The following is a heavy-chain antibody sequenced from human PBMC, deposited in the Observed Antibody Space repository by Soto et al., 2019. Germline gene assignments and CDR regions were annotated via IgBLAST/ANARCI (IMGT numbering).Heavy chain of an antibody. CDR1: GYSFTTYG. J-gene: IGHJ6*02. V-gene: IGHV1-18*01. Sequence: QVQLVQSGAEVKKPGASVKVSCKASGYSFTTYGISWVRQAPGQGLEWMGWISAYNGDTTYAQKVQGRVIMTTDTSTRTASMEVRSLRPDDTAVYYCARVGTSSSYGMDVWGQGTTVTVSS. CDR3: ARVGTSSSYGMDV. D-gene: IGHD6-13*01. CDR2: ISAYNGDT.